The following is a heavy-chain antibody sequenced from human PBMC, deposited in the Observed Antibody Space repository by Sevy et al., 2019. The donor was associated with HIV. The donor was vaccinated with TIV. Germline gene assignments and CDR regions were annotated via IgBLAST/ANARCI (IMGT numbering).Heavy chain of an antibody. CDR2: ISYDGSNK. V-gene: IGHV3-30*18. CDR3: AKGRYDSRLDY. Sequence: GGSLRLSCAASGFTFSSYGMHWVRQAPGKGLEWVAVISYDGSNKYYADSVKGRFTISRDNSKNTLYLLMNSLRAEDTAVYYCAKGRYDSRLDYWGQGTLVTVSS. D-gene: IGHD3-22*01. J-gene: IGHJ4*02. CDR1: GFTFSSYG.